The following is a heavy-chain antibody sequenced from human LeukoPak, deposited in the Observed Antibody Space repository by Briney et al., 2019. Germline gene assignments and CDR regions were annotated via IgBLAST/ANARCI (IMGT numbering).Heavy chain of an antibody. V-gene: IGHV1-24*01. CDR3: ATAPYGSGIPFDY. CDR2: FDPEDGET. J-gene: IGHJ4*02. CDR1: GYTLTELS. D-gene: IGHD3-10*01. Sequence: ASVRVSCKVSGYTLTELSMHWVRQAPGKGLEWMGGFDPEDGETIYAQKFQGKVTMTEDTSTDTAYMELSSLRSEDTAVYYCATAPYGSGIPFDYWGQGTLVTVSS.